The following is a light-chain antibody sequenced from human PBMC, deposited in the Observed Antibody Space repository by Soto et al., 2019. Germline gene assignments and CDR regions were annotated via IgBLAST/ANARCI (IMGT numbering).Light chain of an antibody. CDR3: QQYYSWT. CDR2: AAS. V-gene: IGKV1-6*01. J-gene: IGKJ1*01. Sequence: IQMTQSPSSLSASVGDRVTITCRASQGIRNDLGWTQKKPGKAPKVLIYAASRLQSGVPPRFSGSGSATDFTLTISSLQAEDVAVYYCQQYYSWTFGQGTKVDI. CDR1: QGIRND.